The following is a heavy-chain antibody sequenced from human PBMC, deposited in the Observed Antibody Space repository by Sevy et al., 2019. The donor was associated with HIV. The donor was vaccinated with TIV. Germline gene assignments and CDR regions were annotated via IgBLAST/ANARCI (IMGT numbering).Heavy chain of an antibody. V-gene: IGHV3-48*03. J-gene: IGHJ4*02. D-gene: IGHD6-19*01. CDR2: ISSSGSAI. CDR1: GFTFSSYE. CDR3: ARAAVAGTGTGGGY. Sequence: GSLRLSCAASGFTFSSYEMNWVRQAPGKGLEWVSYISSSGSAIYYADSVKGRFTISRDNAKNSLFLQMNSLRAEDTAVYYCARAAVAGTGTGGGYWGQGTLVTVSS.